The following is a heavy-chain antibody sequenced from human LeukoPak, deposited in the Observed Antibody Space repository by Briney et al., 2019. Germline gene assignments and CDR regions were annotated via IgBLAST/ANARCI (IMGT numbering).Heavy chain of an antibody. D-gene: IGHD6-13*01. CDR1: GFTFSSYA. CDR2: ISGSGGST. J-gene: IGHJ4*02. CDR3: AKSVAAAGTKGPFDY. Sequence: GGSLRLSCAASGFTFSSYATSWVRQAPGKGLEWVSAISGSGGSTYYADSVKGRFTISRDNSKNTLYLQMNSLRAEDTAVYYCAKSVAAAGTKGPFDYWGQGTLVTVSS. V-gene: IGHV3-23*01.